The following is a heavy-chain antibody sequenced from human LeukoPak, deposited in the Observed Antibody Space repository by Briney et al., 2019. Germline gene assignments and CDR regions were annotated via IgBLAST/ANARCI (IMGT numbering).Heavy chain of an antibody. J-gene: IGHJ4*02. CDR2: MSSDERDK. V-gene: IGHV3-30*19. Sequence: PGASLRLSCAASGFTFSKYAMQWVRQDPSKGLEWAAYMSSDERDKYYADSVRGRFSISRDTSKNTLYLQMNSLRAEDTAVYYCVKDHPSLDFWGQGTLVTVSS. CDR3: VKDHPSLDF. CDR1: GFTFSKYA.